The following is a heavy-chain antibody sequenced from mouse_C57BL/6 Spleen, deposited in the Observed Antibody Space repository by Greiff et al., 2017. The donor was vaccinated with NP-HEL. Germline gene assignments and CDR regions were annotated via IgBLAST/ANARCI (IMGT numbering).Heavy chain of an antibody. CDR3: TRENGSAWFAY. Sequence: DVQLVESGEGLVKPGGSLKLSCAASGFTFSSYAMSWVRQTPEKRLEWVAYISSGGDYIYYADTVKGRFTISRDNARNTLYLQMSSLKSEDTAMYYCTRENGSAWFAYWGQGTLVTVSA. CDR2: ISSGGDYI. V-gene: IGHV5-9-1*02. D-gene: IGHD1-1*01. CDR1: GFTFSSYA. J-gene: IGHJ3*01.